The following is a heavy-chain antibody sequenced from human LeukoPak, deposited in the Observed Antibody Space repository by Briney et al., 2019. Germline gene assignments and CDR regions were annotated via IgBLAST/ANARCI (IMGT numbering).Heavy chain of an antibody. CDR3: AIGDVGLLWFGEPKPFDY. CDR1: GGSISSSSYY. Sequence: SETLSLTCTVSGGSISSSSYYWGWLRQPPGKGLEWIGSIYYSGSTYYNPSLKSRVTISVDTSKNQFSLKLSSVTAADTAVYYCAIGDVGLLWFGEPKPFDYWGQGTLVTVSS. CDR2: IYYSGST. D-gene: IGHD3-10*01. V-gene: IGHV4-39*07. J-gene: IGHJ4*02.